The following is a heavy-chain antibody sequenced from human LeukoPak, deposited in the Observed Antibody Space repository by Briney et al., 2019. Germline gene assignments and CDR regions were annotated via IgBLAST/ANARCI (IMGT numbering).Heavy chain of an antibody. Sequence: GASVKVSCKASGYTFTGYYMHWVRQAPGQRLEWMGWIIAGNGNTKYSQKFQGRVTITRDTSASTAYMELSSLRSEDTAVYYCARVGYCSSTSCLNFDYWGQGTLVTVSS. J-gene: IGHJ4*02. CDR1: GYTFTGYY. V-gene: IGHV1-3*01. D-gene: IGHD2-2*01. CDR2: IIAGNGNT. CDR3: ARVGYCSSTSCLNFDY.